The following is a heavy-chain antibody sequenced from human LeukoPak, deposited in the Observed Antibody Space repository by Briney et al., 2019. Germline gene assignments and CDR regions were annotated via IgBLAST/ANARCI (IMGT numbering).Heavy chain of an antibody. CDR2: ISAYNGNT. CDR3: ARVGAYCTSASCLDY. V-gene: IGHV1-18*01. CDR1: GYTFTNYG. D-gene: IGHD2-2*01. Sequence: ASVKVSCKASGYTFTNYGISWVRQAPGQGLEWMGWISAYNGNTNYAQKLQGRVTMTTDTSTSTAYMELRSLTSDDTAVYYCARVGAYCTSASCLDYWGQGTLVTVSS. J-gene: IGHJ4*02.